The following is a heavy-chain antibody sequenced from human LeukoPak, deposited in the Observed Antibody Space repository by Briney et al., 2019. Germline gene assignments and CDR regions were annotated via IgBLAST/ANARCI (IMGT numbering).Heavy chain of an antibody. D-gene: IGHD4-11*01. CDR3: ARDHTVTPSGRYYYYGMDV. J-gene: IGHJ6*02. CDR1: GYTFTGYY. Sequence: ASVTVSCKTSGYTFTGYYMHWVRQAPGQGLEYMGWININSGDTNSAQKFQGRVTMTRDTSISTAYMELSRLRSDDTAVYYCARDHTVTPSGRYYYYGMDVWGQGTTVTVSS. CDR2: ININSGDT. V-gene: IGHV1-2*02.